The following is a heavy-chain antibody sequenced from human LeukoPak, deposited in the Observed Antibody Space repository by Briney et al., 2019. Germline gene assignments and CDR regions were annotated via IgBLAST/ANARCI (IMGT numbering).Heavy chain of an antibody. J-gene: IGHJ5*02. CDR1: GYTFTSYG. CDR3: ARDVSPLNWFDP. V-gene: IGHV1-18*01. Sequence: ASVKVSCKASGYTFTSYGISWVRQAPGQGLEWMGWISAYNGNTNYAQKFQGRVTMTRDTSISTAYMELSRLRSDDTAVYYCARDVSPLNWFDPWGQGTLVTVSS. CDR2: ISAYNGNT.